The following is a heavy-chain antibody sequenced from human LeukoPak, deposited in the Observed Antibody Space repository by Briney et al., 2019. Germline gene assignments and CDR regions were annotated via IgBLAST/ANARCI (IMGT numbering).Heavy chain of an antibody. Sequence: GGSLRLSCAASGFTFSSCWMHWVRQAPGRGLVWVSRINSDGSTTNYADSVKGRFTISRDNAKNTLYLQMNSLRAEDTAVYYCARVVGGQYSSGEGFDYWGQGTLVTVSS. V-gene: IGHV3-74*01. CDR1: GFTFSSCW. CDR2: INSDGSTT. J-gene: IGHJ4*02. CDR3: ARVVGGQYSSGEGFDY. D-gene: IGHD6-19*01.